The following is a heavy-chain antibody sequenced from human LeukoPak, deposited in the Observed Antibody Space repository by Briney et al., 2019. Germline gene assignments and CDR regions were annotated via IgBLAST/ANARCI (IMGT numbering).Heavy chain of an antibody. V-gene: IGHV1-18*01. CDR3: ARDRTYYDYVWGSSYWYFDL. J-gene: IGHJ2*01. Sequence: GASVKVSCKASGYTFTSYGISWVRQAPGQGLEWMGWISDYNGNTNYAQKLQGRVTITTDTSTSTAYMELRSLRSDDTAVYYCARDRTYYDYVWGSSYWYFDLWGRGTLVTVSS. D-gene: IGHD3-16*01. CDR1: GYTFTSYG. CDR2: ISDYNGNT.